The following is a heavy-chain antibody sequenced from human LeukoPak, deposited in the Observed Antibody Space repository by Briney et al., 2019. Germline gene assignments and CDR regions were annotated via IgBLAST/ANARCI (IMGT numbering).Heavy chain of an antibody. J-gene: IGHJ6*02. CDR2: IYYSGST. V-gene: IGHV4-59*01. CDR1: GGSISSYY. Sequence: SETLSLTCTVSGGSISSYYWSWIRQPPGKGLEWIGYIYYSGSTNYNPSLKSRVTMSVDTSKNQFSLKLSSVTAADTAVYYCASSPDYGGNPYYYYYYGMDVWGQGTTVTVSS. D-gene: IGHD4-23*01. CDR3: ASSPDYGGNPYYYYYYGMDV.